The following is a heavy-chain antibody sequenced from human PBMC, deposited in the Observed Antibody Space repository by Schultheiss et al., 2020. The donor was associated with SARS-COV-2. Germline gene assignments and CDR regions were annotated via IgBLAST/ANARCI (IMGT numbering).Heavy chain of an antibody. D-gene: IGHD5-18*01. V-gene: IGHV3-30*04. J-gene: IGHJ6*02. Sequence: GGSLRLSCAASGFTFSSYAMHWVRQAPGKGLGWVAVISYDGSNKYYADSVKGRFTISRDNSKNTLYLQMNSLRAEDTAVYYCARDLRDTAMVFYYYYGMDVWGQGTTVTVSS. CDR2: ISYDGSNK. CDR3: ARDLRDTAMVFYYYYGMDV. CDR1: GFTFSSYA.